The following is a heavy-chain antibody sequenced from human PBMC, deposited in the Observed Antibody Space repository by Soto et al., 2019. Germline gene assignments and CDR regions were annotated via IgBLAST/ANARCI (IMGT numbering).Heavy chain of an antibody. Sequence: QVQLVQSGAEVKKPGSSVKVSCKASGGTFSSYAISWVRQAPGQGLEWMGGIIPIFGTANYAQKFQGRVTITADKATSTAYMELSSLRSEDTAVYYCARGLQQRGSIKYAFDIWGQGTMVTVSS. CDR2: IIPIFGTA. CDR3: ARGLQQRGSIKYAFDI. CDR1: GGTFSSYA. J-gene: IGHJ3*02. V-gene: IGHV1-69*06. D-gene: IGHD6-13*01.